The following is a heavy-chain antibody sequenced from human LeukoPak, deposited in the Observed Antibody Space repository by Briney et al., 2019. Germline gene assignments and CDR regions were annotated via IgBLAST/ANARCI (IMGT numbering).Heavy chain of an antibody. CDR3: AKDQYGGNPQYYFDY. CDR1: GITFSSYA. V-gene: IGHV3-23*01. J-gene: IGHJ4*02. D-gene: IGHD4-23*01. Sequence: GGSLRLSCAASGITFSSYAMSWVRQAPGKGLDWVSAISGSGGNTYYADSVKGRFTISRDNSKNTLYLQMNSLRAEDTAVYYCAKDQYGGNPQYYFDYWGQGTLVTVSS. CDR2: ISGSGGNT.